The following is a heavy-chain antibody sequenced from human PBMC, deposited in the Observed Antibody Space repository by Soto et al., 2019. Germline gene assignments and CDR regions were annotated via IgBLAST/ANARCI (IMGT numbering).Heavy chain of an antibody. J-gene: IGHJ4*02. CDR2: ISGSGGST. D-gene: IGHD6-13*01. CDR1: GFTFSSYA. CDR3: AKDQRGFSSTARIDY. Sequence: EVQLLESGGGLVQPGGSLRLSCAASGFTFSSYAMSWVRQAPGKGLEWVSSISGSGGSTYYADSVKGRFTISRDNSKNTLYLQMNSLRAEATAVYYCAKDQRGFSSTARIDYWGQGTLVTVSS. V-gene: IGHV3-23*01.